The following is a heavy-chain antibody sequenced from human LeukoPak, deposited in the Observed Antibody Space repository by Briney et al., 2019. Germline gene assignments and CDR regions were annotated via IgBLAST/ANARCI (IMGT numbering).Heavy chain of an antibody. J-gene: IGHJ6*03. D-gene: IGHD1/OR15-1a*01. CDR2: IIPIFGTA. CDR3: ARGGASGEHDYYYYYMDV. Sequence: ASVKGSCKASGGTFSSYAISWVRQAPRQGLEWMGGIIPIFGTANYAQKFQGRVTITADKSTSTAYMELSSLRSEDTAVYYCARGGASGEHDYYYYYMDVWGKGTTVTVSS. CDR1: GGTFSSYA. V-gene: IGHV1-69*06.